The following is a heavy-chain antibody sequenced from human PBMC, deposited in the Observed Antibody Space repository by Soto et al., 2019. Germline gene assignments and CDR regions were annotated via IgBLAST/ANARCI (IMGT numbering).Heavy chain of an antibody. Sequence: SETLSLTCTVSGAYVSATGYYWSWIRQSPGKGLEWIGYIDSSGSTYYNPSLESRLSLSVDTSKNQFSLSLTSVTAADTAIYYCARVQRFCPARWGQGTLVTVS. D-gene: IGHD3-3*01. J-gene: IGHJ4*02. CDR3: ARVQRFCPAR. CDR1: GAYVSATGYY. CDR2: IDSSGST. V-gene: IGHV4-31*03.